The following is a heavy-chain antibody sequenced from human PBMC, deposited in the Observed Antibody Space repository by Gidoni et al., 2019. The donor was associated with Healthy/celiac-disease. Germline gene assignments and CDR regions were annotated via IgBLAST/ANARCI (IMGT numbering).Heavy chain of an antibody. V-gene: IGHV4-39*01. CDR1: GGSISSRSYY. J-gene: IGHJ6*02. CDR2: IYYSGST. D-gene: IGHD3-3*01. Sequence: QLQLQESGPALAKPSVTLSLTCTAFGGSISSRSYYWGWIRQPPGKGLEWIGSIYYSGSTYYDPSLKNRVTISVDTSKNQFSLKLSYVTAADTAVYYCARPPRRVKSEDYYYGMDVWGQGTTVTVSS. CDR3: ARPPRRVKSEDYYYGMDV.